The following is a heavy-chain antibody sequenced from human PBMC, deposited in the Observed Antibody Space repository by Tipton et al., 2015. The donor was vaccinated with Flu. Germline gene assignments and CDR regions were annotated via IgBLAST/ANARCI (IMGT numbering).Heavy chain of an antibody. CDR1: GGSFSGYY. D-gene: IGHD3-16*01. J-gene: IGHJ5*02. V-gene: IGHV4-34*01. CDR2: INHSGST. Sequence: TLSLTCAVYGGSFSGYYWSWNRQPPGKGLEWIGEINHSGSTNYNPSLKSRVTISVDTSKNQFSLKLSSVTAADTAVYYCARGGGFDPWGQGTLVTVSS. CDR3: ARGGGFDP.